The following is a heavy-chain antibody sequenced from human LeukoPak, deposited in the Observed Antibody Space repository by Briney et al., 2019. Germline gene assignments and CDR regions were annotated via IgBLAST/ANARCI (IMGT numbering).Heavy chain of an antibody. CDR2: INKDGSST. CDR1: GFTLSVYW. V-gene: IGHV3-74*01. D-gene: IGHD6-19*01. J-gene: IGHJ5*02. Sequence: GGSLRLSCAASGFTLSVYWMHWIRQAPGKGLVWLSRINKDGSSTTYADSVKGRFTISRDNAKNTLYLQMNSLRAEDTAIYYCVRGIEVAGTFSWFDPWGQGTLVTVSS. CDR3: VRGIEVAGTFSWFDP.